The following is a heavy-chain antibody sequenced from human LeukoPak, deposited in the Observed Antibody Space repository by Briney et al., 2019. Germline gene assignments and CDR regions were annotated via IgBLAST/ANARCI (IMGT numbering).Heavy chain of an antibody. CDR3: AKGNWRYFDY. J-gene: IGHJ4*02. D-gene: IGHD1-1*01. V-gene: IGHV3-23*01. CDR2: ISGSGGST. CDR1: GFTFTNHG. Sequence: GRSLRLSCVASGFTFTNHGMHWVRQAPGKGLEWVSAISGSGGSTYYADSVKGRFTISRDNSKNTLYLQMNSLGADDTAVYYCAKGNWRYFDYWGQGTLVTVSS.